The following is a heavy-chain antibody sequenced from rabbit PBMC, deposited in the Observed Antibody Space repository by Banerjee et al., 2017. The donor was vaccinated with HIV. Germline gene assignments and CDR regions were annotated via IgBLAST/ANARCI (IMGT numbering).Heavy chain of an antibody. Sequence: QSLEESGGDLVKPGTSLTLTCTASGFSFSNNYWICWVRQAPGKGLEWITCIGAGSSGSTYYASWAKGRFTISKTSSTTVTLQMNSLTAADTATYFCARGSYGSGGYAGSNLWGPGTLVTVS. CDR2: IGAGSSGST. CDR1: GFSFSNNYW. CDR3: ARGSYGSGGYAGSNL. J-gene: IGHJ4*01. V-gene: IGHV1S40*01. D-gene: IGHD1-1*01.